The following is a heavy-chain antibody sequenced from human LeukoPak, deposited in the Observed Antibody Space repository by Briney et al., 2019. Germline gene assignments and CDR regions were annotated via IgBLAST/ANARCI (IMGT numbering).Heavy chain of an antibody. D-gene: IGHD2-15*01. V-gene: IGHV1-8*01. Sequence: ASVKVSCKASGYTFTSYDINWVRQATGQGLEWMGWMNPNSGNTGCAQKFQGRVTMTRNTSISTAYMGLSSLRSEDTAVYYCAREGAGYCSGGSCPNWFDPWGQGTLVTVSS. CDR3: AREGAGYCSGGSCPNWFDP. CDR2: MNPNSGNT. CDR1: GYTFTSYD. J-gene: IGHJ5*02.